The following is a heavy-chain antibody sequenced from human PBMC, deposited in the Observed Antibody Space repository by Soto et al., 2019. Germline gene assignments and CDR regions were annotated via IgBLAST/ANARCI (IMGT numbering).Heavy chain of an antibody. CDR1: GGSISSSSYY. D-gene: IGHD2-15*01. J-gene: IGHJ4*02. Sequence: SETLSLTCIVSGGSISSSSYYWGWIRQPPGKGLEWIGSIYYSGSTYYNPSLKSLVTISVDTSKNQFSLKLSSVTAADTAVYYCMLGSGRKDFAYWARGTLVPVSS. CDR2: IYYSGST. V-gene: IGHV4-39*01. CDR3: MLGSGRKDFAY.